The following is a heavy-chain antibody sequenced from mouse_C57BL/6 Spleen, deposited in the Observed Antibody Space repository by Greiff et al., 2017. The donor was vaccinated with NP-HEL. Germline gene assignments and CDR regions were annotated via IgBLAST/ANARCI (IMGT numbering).Heavy chain of an antibody. V-gene: IGHV1-61*01. CDR2: IYPSDSET. J-gene: IGHJ1*03. Sequence: QVQLQQPGAELVRPGSSVKLSCKASGYTFTSYWMDWVKQRPGQGLEWIGNIYPSDSETHYNQKFKDKATLTVDKSSSTAYMQLSSLTSEDSAVYYCARSRYGSNWYFDVWGTGTTVTVSS. D-gene: IGHD1-1*01. CDR1: GYTFTSYW. CDR3: ARSRYGSNWYFDV.